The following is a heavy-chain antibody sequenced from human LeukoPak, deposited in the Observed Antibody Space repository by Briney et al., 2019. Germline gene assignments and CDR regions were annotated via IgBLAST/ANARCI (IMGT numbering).Heavy chain of an antibody. Sequence: GASVKVSCKASGYTFTNYVMNWVRQAPGQGLEWMGWINTNTGNPTYAQGFTGRFVFSLDTSVSTAFLQISSLKAEDTAVYYCARDFCANGVCYISRWGQGTLVTVSS. J-gene: IGHJ4*02. V-gene: IGHV7-4-1*02. D-gene: IGHD2-8*01. CDR1: GYTFTNYV. CDR3: ARDFCANGVCYISR. CDR2: INTNTGNP.